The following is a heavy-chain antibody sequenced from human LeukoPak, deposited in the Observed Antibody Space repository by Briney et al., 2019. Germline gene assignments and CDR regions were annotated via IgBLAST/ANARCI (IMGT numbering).Heavy chain of an antibody. V-gene: IGHV3-23*01. D-gene: IGHD2-15*01. CDR3: AEDLSDLLLLYFDY. CDR2: ISGSGGST. J-gene: IGHJ4*02. Sequence: GGSLRLSCAASGFTFSSYAMSWVRQAPGKGLEWVSAISGSGGSTYYADSVKGRFTISRDNSKNTLYLQMNSLRAEDTAVYYCAEDLSDLLLLYFDYWGQGTLVTVSS. CDR1: GFTFSSYA.